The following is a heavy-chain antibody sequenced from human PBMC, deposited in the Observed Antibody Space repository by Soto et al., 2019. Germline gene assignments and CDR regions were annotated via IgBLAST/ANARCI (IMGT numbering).Heavy chain of an antibody. CDR1: GFTFNTYG. J-gene: IGHJ4*02. V-gene: IGHV3-30*18. Sequence: ESGGGVVQPGTSLRLSCAASGFTFNTYGMHWVRQAPGKGLEWVAVISYDGSDKFYADSVKGRFTISRDNSKNTLYLQMSSLRPVDTAIYYCAKSPNFYCSSPNCYKYYFDYWGQGTLVTVSS. CDR2: ISYDGSDK. D-gene: IGHD2-2*02. CDR3: AKSPNFYCSSPNCYKYYFDY.